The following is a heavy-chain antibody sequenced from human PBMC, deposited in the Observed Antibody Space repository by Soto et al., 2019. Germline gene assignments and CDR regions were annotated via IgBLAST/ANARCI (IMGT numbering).Heavy chain of an antibody. V-gene: IGHV4-34*01. D-gene: IGHD3-10*02. CDR2: INHSGNT. J-gene: IGHJ5*02. CDR1: GGSFSGYY. Sequence: SETLSLTCAVDGGSFSGYYWTWIRQPPGTGLEWIGEINHSGNTNYNPSLTSRVTISVDTSKNHFSLKLTSVTAADTAVYYCTRGVRLFPRSFDPWGQGTLVTVSS. CDR3: TRGVRLFPRSFDP.